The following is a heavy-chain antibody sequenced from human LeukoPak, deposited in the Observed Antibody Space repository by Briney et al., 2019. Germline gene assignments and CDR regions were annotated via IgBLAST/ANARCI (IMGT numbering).Heavy chain of an antibody. CDR1: GGSISSSYYY. D-gene: IGHD4-17*01. J-gene: IGHJ4*02. Sequence: SETLSLTCTVSGGSISSSYYYWGWIRQPPGKGLEWIGSIFYSGSTYYNPSLKSRVTISLDTSKDQFSLRLSSVTAADTAVYYCARHSAVTTFIFDYWGQGTLVTVSS. CDR2: IFYSGST. V-gene: IGHV4-39*01. CDR3: ARHSAVTTFIFDY.